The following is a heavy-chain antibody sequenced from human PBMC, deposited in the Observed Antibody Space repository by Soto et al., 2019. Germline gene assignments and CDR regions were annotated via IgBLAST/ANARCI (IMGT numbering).Heavy chain of an antibody. V-gene: IGHV1-2*02. CDR1: GSTFTGYY. D-gene: IGHD5-12*01. CDR3: ARDVAWIEMATIYYYYGMDV. J-gene: IGHJ6*02. Sequence: ASVKVSCKASGSTFTGYYMHWVRQAPGQGLEWMGWINPNSGGTNYAQKFQGRVTMTRDTSISTAYMELSRLRSDDTAVYYCARDVAWIEMATIYYYYGMDVWGQGTTVTVSS. CDR2: INPNSGGT.